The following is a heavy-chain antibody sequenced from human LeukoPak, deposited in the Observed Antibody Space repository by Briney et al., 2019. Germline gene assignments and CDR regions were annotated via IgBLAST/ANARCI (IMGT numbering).Heavy chain of an antibody. V-gene: IGHV1-69*06. CDR1: GGTFSSYA. J-gene: IGHJ5*02. D-gene: IGHD3-10*01. CDR2: IIPIFGTA. Sequence: ASVKVSCKTSGGTFSSYAISWVRQAPGQGLEWMGGIIPIFGTANYAQKFQGRVTITADKSTSTAYMELSSLRSEDTAVYYCASLTYGSGRNWFDPWGQGTLVTVSS. CDR3: ASLTYGSGRNWFDP.